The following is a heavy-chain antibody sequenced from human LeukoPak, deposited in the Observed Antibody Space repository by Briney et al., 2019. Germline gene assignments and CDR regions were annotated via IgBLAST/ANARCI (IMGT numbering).Heavy chain of an antibody. CDR1: GYTLTGYY. J-gene: IGHJ3*02. CDR3: ASSVAVAGPSDAFDI. D-gene: IGHD6-19*01. V-gene: IGHV1-2*02. CDR2: INPNSGGT. Sequence: ASVKVSRKASGYTLTGYYMHWVRQAPGQGLEWMGWINPNSGGTNYAQKFQGRVTMTRDTSISTAYMELSRLRSDDTAVYYCASSVAVAGPSDAFDIWGQGTMVTVSS.